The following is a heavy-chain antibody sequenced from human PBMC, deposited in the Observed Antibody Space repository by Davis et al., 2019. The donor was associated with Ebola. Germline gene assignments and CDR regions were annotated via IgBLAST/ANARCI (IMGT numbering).Heavy chain of an antibody. J-gene: IGHJ6*02. D-gene: IGHD1-1*01. CDR1: GFTFSSYS. CDR2: IWYDGSNK. Sequence: GGSLRLSCAASGFTFSSYSMNWVRQAPGKGLEWVAVIWYDGSNKYYADSVKGRFTISRDNSKNTLYLQMNSLRAEDTAVYYCARATGRYYYYGMDVWGQGTTVTVSS. V-gene: IGHV3-33*08. CDR3: ARATGRYYYYGMDV.